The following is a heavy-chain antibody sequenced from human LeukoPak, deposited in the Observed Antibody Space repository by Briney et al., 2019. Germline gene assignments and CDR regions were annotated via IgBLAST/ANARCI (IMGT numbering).Heavy chain of an antibody. CDR1: GFTVSSNS. CDR3: ATSESQTRFDY. V-gene: IGHV3-53*01. Sequence: GGSLRLSCTVSGFTVSSNSMSWVRQAPGKGLEWVSFIYTTGNTHNSDSVKGRFTISRDSSKNTLYLQMNSLRAEDTAVYYCATSESQTRFDYWGQGTPVTVSS. J-gene: IGHJ4*02. D-gene: IGHD1/OR15-1a*01. CDR2: IYTTGNT.